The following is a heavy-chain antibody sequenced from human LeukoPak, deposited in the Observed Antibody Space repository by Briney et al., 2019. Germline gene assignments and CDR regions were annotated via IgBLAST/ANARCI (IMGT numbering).Heavy chain of an antibody. Sequence: SVKVSCKASGGTFSSYAISWVRQAPGQGLEWMGGIIPIFGTANYAQKFQGRVTITADESTSTAYMELSSLRSEDTAVYYCARGPPSGGGRYYYYYMDVWGKGTTVTVSS. V-gene: IGHV1-69*13. J-gene: IGHJ6*03. CDR2: IIPIFGTA. D-gene: IGHD3-16*01. CDR1: GGTFSSYA. CDR3: ARGPPSGGGRYYYYYMDV.